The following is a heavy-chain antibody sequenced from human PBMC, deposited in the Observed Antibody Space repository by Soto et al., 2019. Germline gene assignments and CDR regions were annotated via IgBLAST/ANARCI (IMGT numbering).Heavy chain of an antibody. CDR2: IIPIFGTA. CDR3: ARSPYCGTSCYTNWFDP. J-gene: IGHJ5*02. CDR1: GGTFSSYA. D-gene: IGHD2-2*02. Sequence: GASVKVSCKASGGTFSSYAISWVRQAPGQGLEWMGGIIPIFGTANYAQKLQGRVTMTTDTSTSTAYMELRSLRSDDTAVYYCARSPYCGTSCYTNWFDPWGQGTLVTVSS. V-gene: IGHV1-69*05.